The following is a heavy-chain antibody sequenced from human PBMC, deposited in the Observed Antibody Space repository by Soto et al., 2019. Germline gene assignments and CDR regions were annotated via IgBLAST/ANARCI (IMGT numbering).Heavy chain of an antibody. D-gene: IGHD1-26*01. CDR3: ARVRYETVGATLLYYYGMDV. J-gene: IGHJ6*02. Sequence: SETLSLTCTVSGCSISSCYWSWIWQAAGKGLEWIGYIYYSGSTNYNPSLKSRVTISVDTSKNQFSLKLSSVTAADTAVYYCARVRYETVGATLLYYYGMDVWGQGTTVT. CDR1: GCSISSCY. V-gene: IGHV4-59*01. CDR2: IYYSGST.